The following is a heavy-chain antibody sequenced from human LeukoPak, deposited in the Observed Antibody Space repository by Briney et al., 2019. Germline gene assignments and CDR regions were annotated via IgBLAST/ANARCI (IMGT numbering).Heavy chain of an antibody. Sequence: GASVKVSCKASGYTFSDYYLHWVRQAPGQGLEWMGWMNPNSGGTNYAQKFQGRITMTGDTSTAYRELSRLRSDDTAVYYCARDLGSTIIVGGDAFDLWGQGTMVTVSS. CDR2: MNPNSGGT. CDR3: ARDLGSTIIVGGDAFDL. J-gene: IGHJ3*01. CDR1: GYTFSDYY. D-gene: IGHD3-22*01. V-gene: IGHV1-2*02.